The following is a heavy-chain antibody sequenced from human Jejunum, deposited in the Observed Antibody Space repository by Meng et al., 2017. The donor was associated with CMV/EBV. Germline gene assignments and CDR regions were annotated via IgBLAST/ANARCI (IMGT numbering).Heavy chain of an antibody. Sequence: LSFCCAAAGFTFSCYWMHWLRAAPGKGVVCFSSISTDGSTITSADSVKRLSTISRDTENSTLYLQMSMLRADATAVYCCYGSGVWGQGTTVTVSS. J-gene: IGHJ6*02. CDR2: ISTDGSTI. V-gene: IGHV3-74*03. D-gene: IGHD3-10*01. CDR1: GFTFSCYW. CDR3: YGSGV.